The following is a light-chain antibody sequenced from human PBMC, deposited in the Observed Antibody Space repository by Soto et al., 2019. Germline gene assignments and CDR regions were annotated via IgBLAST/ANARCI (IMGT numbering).Light chain of an antibody. CDR2: DVS. CDR1: SSDVGSYNV. J-gene: IGLJ1*01. Sequence: QSVLTQPASVSGSPGQSITIPCSGTSSDVGSYNVVSWYQQHPGKAPKLMIYDVSNRPSGVSNRFSGSKSGNTASLTISGLQAEDEADYYCSSYTSSSTLNVFGTGTKVTVL. CDR3: SSYTSSSTLNV. V-gene: IGLV2-14*03.